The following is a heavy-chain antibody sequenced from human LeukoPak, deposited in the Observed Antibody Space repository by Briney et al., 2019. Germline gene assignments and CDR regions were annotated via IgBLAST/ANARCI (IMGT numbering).Heavy chain of an antibody. CDR2: ISGGGGNT. CDR3: ARPRFTVALDGMDV. CDR1: KFAFSSYA. J-gene: IGHJ6*02. D-gene: IGHD3-10*01. Sequence: QSGGSLRLSCAASKFAFSSYAMSWVRQAPGKGLEWVSAISGGGGNTYYADSVKGRFTISRDNSKNTLYLQMNSLRAEDTAVYYCARPRFTVALDGMDVWGQGTTVTVSS. V-gene: IGHV3-23*01.